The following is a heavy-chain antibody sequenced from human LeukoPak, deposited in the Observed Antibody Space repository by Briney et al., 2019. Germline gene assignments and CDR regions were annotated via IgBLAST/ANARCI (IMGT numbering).Heavy chain of an antibody. CDR1: GYTFTSYY. J-gene: IGHJ3*02. CDR3: ARARGGGARPDAFDI. Sequence: GASVKVSCKASGYTFTSYYMHWVRQAPGQGLEWMGIINPSGGSTSYAQKFQGRVTMTRDTSTSTVYMELSSLRSEDTAVYYCARARGGGARPDAFDIWGQGTMVTVSS. D-gene: IGHD3-16*01. CDR2: INPSGGST. V-gene: IGHV1-46*01.